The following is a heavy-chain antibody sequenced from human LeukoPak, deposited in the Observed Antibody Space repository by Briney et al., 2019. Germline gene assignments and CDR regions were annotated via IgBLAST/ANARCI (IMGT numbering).Heavy chain of an antibody. D-gene: IGHD2-2*02. CDR1: GGSFSGYY. J-gene: IGHJ1*01. V-gene: IGHV4-34*01. Sequence: SETLSLTCAVYGGSFSGYYWSWIRQPPGKGLEWIGEINHSGSTNYNPSLKSRVTISVDTSKNQFSLKLSSVTAVDTAVYYCARGPRAYCSSTSCYTGAYFQHWGQGTLVTVSS. CDR3: ARGPRAYCSSTSCYTGAYFQH. CDR2: INHSGST.